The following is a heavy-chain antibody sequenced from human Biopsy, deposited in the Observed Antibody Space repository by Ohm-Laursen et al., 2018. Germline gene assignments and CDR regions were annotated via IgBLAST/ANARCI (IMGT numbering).Heavy chain of an antibody. D-gene: IGHD3-3*01. CDR1: AYSFGDHR. CDR2: IDPKSGGT. J-gene: IGHJ5*01. Sequence: GASVKVSCKASAYSFGDHRIHWVRQAPGQGLEWMGWIDPKSGGTNYAQKFQGRVTMTRDTSIGTNYMELRRLTSDDTAVFYCARELGDFWGGRQFDFWGQGTLVTVSS. V-gene: IGHV1-2*02. CDR3: ARELGDFWGGRQFDF.